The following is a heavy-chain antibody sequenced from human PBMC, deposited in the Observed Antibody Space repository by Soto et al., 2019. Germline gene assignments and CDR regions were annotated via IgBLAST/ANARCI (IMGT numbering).Heavy chain of an antibody. D-gene: IGHD3-9*01. CDR2: IYYSGST. CDR1: GGSISSYY. Sequence: SETLSLTCTVSGGSISSYYWSWIRQPPGKGLEWIGYIYYSGSTNYNPSLKSRVTISVDTSKNQFSLKLSSVTAADTAVYYCVILGGYDILTGSSHDAFDIWGQGTMVTVSS. J-gene: IGHJ3*02. CDR3: VILGGYDILTGSSHDAFDI. V-gene: IGHV4-59*01.